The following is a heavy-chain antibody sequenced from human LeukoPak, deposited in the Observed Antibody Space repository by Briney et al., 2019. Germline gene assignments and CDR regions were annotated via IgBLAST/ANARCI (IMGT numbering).Heavy chain of an antibody. J-gene: IGHJ6*02. CDR3: ARIRAAGSGMDV. Sequence: ASVTVSCKASGYTFTGYYIHWVRQAPGQGFEWMGWISPNSGGTSYAQNFQGRVTLTRDTSISTAYMEVSRPTYDDTAVYYCARIRAAGSGMDVWGQGTTVTITS. D-gene: IGHD6-13*01. CDR2: ISPNSGGT. CDR1: GYTFTGYY. V-gene: IGHV1-2*02.